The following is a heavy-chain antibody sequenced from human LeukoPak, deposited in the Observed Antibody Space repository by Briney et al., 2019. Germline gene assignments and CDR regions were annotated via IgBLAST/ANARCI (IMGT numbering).Heavy chain of an antibody. J-gene: IGHJ4*02. CDR3: ASSPLGYCSGGSCRFDY. CDR2: IIPIFVTA. Sequence: ASVKVSCKASGGTFSNYAISWVRQAPGQGLEWMGRIIPIFVTANYAQKFQGRVTITTHESTSTAYMELSRLRSEDTAVYYCASSPLGYCSGGSCRFDYWGQGTLVTVSS. D-gene: IGHD2-15*01. V-gene: IGHV1-69*05. CDR1: GGTFSNYA.